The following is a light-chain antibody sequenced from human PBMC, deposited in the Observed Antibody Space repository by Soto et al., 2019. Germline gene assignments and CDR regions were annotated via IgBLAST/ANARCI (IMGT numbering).Light chain of an antibody. CDR3: QQYNTFSFT. J-gene: IGKJ2*01. Sequence: DIPMTQSPSALAASVGDIVTITCRASRSIGDWLAWYQQRPGKAPRLLIYRASRLESGVPPRFSGSGSGTEFTLTINGLQPDDFASYYCQQYNTFSFTFGQGTKLGIK. CDR1: RSIGDW. CDR2: RAS. V-gene: IGKV1-5*03.